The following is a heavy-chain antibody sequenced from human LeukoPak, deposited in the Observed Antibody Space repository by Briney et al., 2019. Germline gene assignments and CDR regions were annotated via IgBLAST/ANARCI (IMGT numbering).Heavy chain of an antibody. CDR2: ISSSSSYI. Sequence: GGSLRLSCAASGFTFSSYSMNWVRQAPGKGLEWVSSISSSSSYIYYADSVKGRFTISRDNAKNSLYLQMNSLRAEDTALYYCAKDMDGVYSSSWGTFDYWGQGTLVTVSS. D-gene: IGHD6-13*01. CDR3: AKDMDGVYSSSWGTFDY. V-gene: IGHV3-21*04. J-gene: IGHJ4*02. CDR1: GFTFSSYS.